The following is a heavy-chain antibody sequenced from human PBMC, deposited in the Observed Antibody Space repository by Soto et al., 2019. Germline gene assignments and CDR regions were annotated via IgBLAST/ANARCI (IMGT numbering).Heavy chain of an antibody. V-gene: IGHV4-4*02. CDR1: GGSISSSNW. CDR3: APSAHDRDGYNRGGNYFDP. Sequence: SETLSLTCAVSGGSISSSNWWSWVRQPPGKGLEWIGEIYHSGSTNYNPSLKSRVTISVDKSKNQFSLKLSSVTAADTAVYYCAPSAHDRDGYNRGGNYFDPWGPGALVTVSS. CDR2: IYHSGST. D-gene: IGHD5-12*01. J-gene: IGHJ5*02.